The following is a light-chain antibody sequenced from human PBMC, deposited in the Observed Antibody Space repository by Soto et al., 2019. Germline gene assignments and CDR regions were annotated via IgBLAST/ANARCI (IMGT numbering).Light chain of an antibody. CDR2: GAS. CDR3: QQYNNWPPLT. Sequence: EIVMTQSPATLSVSPGERATLSCRARQSVSSNLAWYQQKPGQAPRRLIYGASTRATGIPARFSGSGSGTEFTLTIRSLQSEDFAVYYCQQYNNWPPLTFGGGTKVEIK. J-gene: IGKJ4*01. V-gene: IGKV3-15*01. CDR1: QSVSSN.